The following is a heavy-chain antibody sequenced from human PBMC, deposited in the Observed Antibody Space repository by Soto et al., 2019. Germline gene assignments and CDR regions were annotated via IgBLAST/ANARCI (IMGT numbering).Heavy chain of an antibody. J-gene: IGHJ4*02. CDR1: GGSVSSGSYY. Sequence: QVQLQESGPGLVKPSETLSLTCTVSGGSVSSGSYYWSWIRQPPGKGLEWIGYIYYSGSTNYNPSLKSRVTISVDTSKNQFSLKLSSVTAADTAVYYCVRESAYDFWSGPSDYWGQGTLVTVSS. CDR2: IYYSGST. CDR3: VRESAYDFWSGPSDY. D-gene: IGHD3-3*01. V-gene: IGHV4-61*01.